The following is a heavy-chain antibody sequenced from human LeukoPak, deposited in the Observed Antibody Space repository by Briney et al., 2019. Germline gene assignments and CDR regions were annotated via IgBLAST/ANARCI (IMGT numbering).Heavy chain of an antibody. V-gene: IGHV3-21*01. CDR3: AGDSIGGYDSSGYVY. D-gene: IGHD3-22*01. CDR1: GFTFSSYS. CDR2: ISSSSSYI. Sequence: TGGSLRLSCAASGFTFSSYSMNWVRQAPGKGLEWVSSISSSSSYIYYADSVKGRFTISRDNAKNSLYLQMNSLRAEDTAVYYCAGDSIGGYDSSGYVYWGQGTLVTVSS. J-gene: IGHJ4*02.